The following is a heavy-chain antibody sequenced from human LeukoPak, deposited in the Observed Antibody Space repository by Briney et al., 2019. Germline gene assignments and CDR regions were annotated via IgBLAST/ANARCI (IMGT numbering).Heavy chain of an antibody. J-gene: IGHJ4*02. CDR2: ISGSSSYI. D-gene: IGHD7-27*01. Sequence: GGSLRLSCAASGFTFSSDSMNWVRQAPGKGLEWVSSISGSSSYIYYPDSLKGRFTISRDNAKNSLYLQMNSLRAEDTAVYYCARDFSGDYYFDYWGQGTLVTVSS. V-gene: IGHV3-21*01. CDR3: ARDFSGDYYFDY. CDR1: GFTFSSDS.